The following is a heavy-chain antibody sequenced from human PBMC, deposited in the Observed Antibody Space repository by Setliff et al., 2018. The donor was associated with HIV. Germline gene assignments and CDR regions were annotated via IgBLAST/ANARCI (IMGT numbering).Heavy chain of an antibody. CDR3: ARVPFTTGFDY. CDR2: IYYSGST. CDR1: GGSISSYY. D-gene: IGHD3-3*01. V-gene: IGHV4-59*08. Sequence: PSETLSLTCTVSGGSISSYYWSWIRQPPGKGLEWIGYIYYSGSTYYNPSLKSRVTISVDTSKNQFSLKLSSVTAADTAVFYCARVPFTTGFDYWGQGILVTVSS. J-gene: IGHJ4*02.